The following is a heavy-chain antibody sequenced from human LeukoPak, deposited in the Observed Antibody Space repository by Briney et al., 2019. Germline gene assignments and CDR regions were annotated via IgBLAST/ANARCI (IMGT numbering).Heavy chain of an antibody. CDR2: INPNSGGT. Sequence: ASVKVSCKASGYTFIGYYIHWVRQAPGQGLEGMGWINPNSGGTRNAQKLQGRVTMTSDTSTRTAYMELSSLKSDDTAVYYCARRLTRVNSYYGLDVWGQGTTVTVSS. J-gene: IGHJ6*02. CDR1: GYTFIGYY. V-gene: IGHV1-2*02. D-gene: IGHD1-7*01. CDR3: ARRLTRVNSYYGLDV.